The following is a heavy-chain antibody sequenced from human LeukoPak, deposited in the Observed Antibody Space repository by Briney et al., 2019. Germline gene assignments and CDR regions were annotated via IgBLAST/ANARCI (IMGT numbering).Heavy chain of an antibody. CDR3: ARDGHYDILTGYFQD. J-gene: IGHJ1*01. CDR2: ITNSGTTI. V-gene: IGHV3-11*01. CDR1: GFNVSSNY. D-gene: IGHD3-9*01. Sequence: GGSLRLSCVASGFNVSSNYMSWVRQAPGKGLEWVSYITNSGTTIYYADSVKGRFTISRDNAKNSLYLQMNSLRAEDTAVYYCARDGHYDILTGYFQDWGQGTLVTVSS.